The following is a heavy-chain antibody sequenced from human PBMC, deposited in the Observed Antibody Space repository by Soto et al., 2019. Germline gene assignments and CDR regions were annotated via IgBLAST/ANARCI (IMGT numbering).Heavy chain of an antibody. D-gene: IGHD2-15*01. CDR3: ATVRPPPPPIHTDCSGGSCYPLAFDI. CDR1: GYTLTELS. V-gene: IGHV1-24*01. J-gene: IGHJ3*02. Sequence: QVQLVQSGAEVKKPGASVKVSCKVSGYTLTELSMHWVRQAPGKGLEWMGGFDPEDGETIYAQKFQGRVTMTEDTSTDTAYMELSSLRSEDTAVYYCATVRPPPPPIHTDCSGGSCYPLAFDIWGQGTMVTVSS. CDR2: FDPEDGET.